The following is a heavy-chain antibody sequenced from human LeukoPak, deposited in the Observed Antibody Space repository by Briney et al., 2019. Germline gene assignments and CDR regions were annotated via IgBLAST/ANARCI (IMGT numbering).Heavy chain of an antibody. CDR3: ARDGSGSYDAFDI. D-gene: IGHD3-10*01. CDR1: GYTFTGYY. Sequence: ASVKVSCKASGYTFTGYYMHWVRQAPGQGLEWMGRINPNSGGTNYAQKFQGRVTMTRDTSISTAYMELSRLRSDDTAVYYCARDGSGSYDAFDIWGQGTMVTVSS. CDR2: INPNSGGT. J-gene: IGHJ3*02. V-gene: IGHV1-2*06.